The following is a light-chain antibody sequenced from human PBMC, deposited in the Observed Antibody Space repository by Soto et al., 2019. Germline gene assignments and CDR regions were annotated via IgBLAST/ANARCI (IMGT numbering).Light chain of an antibody. CDR2: DVN. Sequence: QSALTQPRSVSGSPGQSGTISCTGASVDIGGYNYVSWYQHHPGKAPKLIMFDVNKRPSGVPDRFSGSKSGNTASLTISGLQPEDEADYYGCSYAGSSLVFGGGTKLTVL. J-gene: IGLJ2*01. CDR3: CSYAGSSLV. V-gene: IGLV2-11*01. CDR1: SVDIGGYNY.